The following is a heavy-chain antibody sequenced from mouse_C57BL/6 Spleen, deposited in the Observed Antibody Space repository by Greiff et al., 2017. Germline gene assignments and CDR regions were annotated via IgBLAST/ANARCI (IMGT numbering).Heavy chain of an antibody. V-gene: IGHV1-82*01. CDR1: GYTFSSSW. J-gene: IGHJ1*03. Sequence: QVQLQQSGPELVKPGASVKISCKASGYTFSSSWMNWVKQRPGKGLEWIGRIYPGDGDTNYNGKFKGQATLTADKSSSTAYMQLSSLTSEDSAVYFCARDGYYSYWYFDVWGTGTTVTVSS. CDR3: ARDGYYSYWYFDV. D-gene: IGHD2-3*01. CDR2: IYPGDGDT.